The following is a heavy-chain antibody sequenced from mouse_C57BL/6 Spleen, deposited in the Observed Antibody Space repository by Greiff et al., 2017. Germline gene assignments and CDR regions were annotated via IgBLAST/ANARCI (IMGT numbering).Heavy chain of an antibody. V-gene: IGHV1-15*01. CDR2: IDPETGGT. J-gene: IGHJ4*01. CDR1: GYTFTDYE. D-gene: IGHD2-4*01. CDR3: TRWDYDPYAMDY. Sequence: VHLVESGAELVRPGASVTLSCKASGYTFTDYEMHWVKQTPVHGLEWIGAIDPETGGTAYNQKFKGKAILTADKSSSTAYMELRSLTSEDSAVYYCTRWDYDPYAMDYWGQGTSVTVSS.